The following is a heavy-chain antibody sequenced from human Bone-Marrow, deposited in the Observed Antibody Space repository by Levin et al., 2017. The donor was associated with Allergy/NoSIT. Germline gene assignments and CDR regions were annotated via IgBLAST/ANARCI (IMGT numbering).Heavy chain of an antibody. CDR3: ARDRHGVSHYYYGMDV. V-gene: IGHV3-30*04. CDR2: IAFDGGNE. Sequence: SCAASRFNFDRSAMHWVRRAPGKGLEWVAVIAFDGGNEHYANSVKGRFTISRDNSKNTLYLQMNNLTADDTSIYYCARDRHGVSHYYYGMDVWGQGTTVIVSS. CDR1: RFNFDRSA. J-gene: IGHJ6*02.